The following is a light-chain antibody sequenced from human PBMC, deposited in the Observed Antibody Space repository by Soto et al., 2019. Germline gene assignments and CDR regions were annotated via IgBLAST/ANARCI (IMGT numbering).Light chain of an antibody. CDR1: QSISSN. Sequence: DIHMSQSPSTLSASVGDRVTITCRASQSISSNLNWYQQKPGKAPKLLIYAASNLQSGVPSTFSGSGSGTDFTLTISSLQPEDFATYYCQQSHSIPWTFXQGTKADIK. CDR3: QQSHSIPWT. J-gene: IGKJ1*01. CDR2: AAS. V-gene: IGKV1-39*01.